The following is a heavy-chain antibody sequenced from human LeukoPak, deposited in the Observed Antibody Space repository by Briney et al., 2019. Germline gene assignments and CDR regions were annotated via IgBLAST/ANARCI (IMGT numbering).Heavy chain of an antibody. CDR2: IVVGSGNT. V-gene: IGHV1-58*01. J-gene: IGHJ6*02. CDR1: GFTFTSSA. D-gene: IGHD2-15*01. Sequence: ASVKVSCKASGFTFTSSAVQWVRQARGQRLEWIGWIVVGSGNTTYAQKFQERVTITGDMSTSTAYMELSSLRSEDTAVYYCAADVVVVAADFYYYYYGMDVWGQGTTVTVSS. CDR3: AADVVVVAADFYYYYYGMDV.